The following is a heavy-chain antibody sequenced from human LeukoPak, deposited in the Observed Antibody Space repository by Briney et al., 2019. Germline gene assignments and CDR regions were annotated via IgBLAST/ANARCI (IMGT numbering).Heavy chain of an antibody. Sequence: PGGSLRLSCAASGFTFSSYAMSSVRQAPGKGLEWVSGISGSGDNTYYADSVKGRFTISRDNSKNTLYVQVNSLGTEDTAAYYCAKGSYYDSSGSFYFDYWGQGTLVTVSS. V-gene: IGHV3-23*01. CDR3: AKGSYYDSSGSFYFDY. D-gene: IGHD3-22*01. CDR1: GFTFSSYA. J-gene: IGHJ4*02. CDR2: ISGSGDNT.